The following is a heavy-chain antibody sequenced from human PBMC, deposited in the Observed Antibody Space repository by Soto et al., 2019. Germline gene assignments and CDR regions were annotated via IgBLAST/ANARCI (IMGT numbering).Heavy chain of an antibody. CDR1: GGSISSGDYY. CDR3: ARGLGLLWFGESFYGMDV. CDR2: IYYSGST. Sequence: QVQLQESGPGLVKPSQTLSLTCTVSGGSISSGDYYWSWIRQPPGKGLEWIGYIYYSGSTYYNPSLKSRVTISVDTSKNQFSLKLSSVTAADTAVYYCARGLGLLWFGESFYGMDVWGQGTTVTVSS. J-gene: IGHJ6*02. D-gene: IGHD3-10*01. V-gene: IGHV4-30-4*01.